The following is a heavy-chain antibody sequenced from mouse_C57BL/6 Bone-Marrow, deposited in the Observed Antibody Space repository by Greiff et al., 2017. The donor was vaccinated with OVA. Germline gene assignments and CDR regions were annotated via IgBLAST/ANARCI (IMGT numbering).Heavy chain of an antibody. J-gene: IGHJ2*01. Sequence: QAQLQQSGAELVRPGASVTLSCKASGYTFTDYEMHWVKQTPVHGLEWIGAIDPETGGTAYNQKFKGKAILTADKSSSTAYMELRSLTSEDSAVYYCTRSYSNYGDFDYWGQGTTLTVSS. CDR3: TRSYSNYGDFDY. V-gene: IGHV1-15*01. CDR1: GYTFTDYE. D-gene: IGHD2-5*01. CDR2: IDPETGGT.